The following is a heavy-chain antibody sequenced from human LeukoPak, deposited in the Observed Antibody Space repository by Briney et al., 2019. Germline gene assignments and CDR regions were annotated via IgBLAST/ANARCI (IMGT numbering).Heavy chain of an antibody. J-gene: IGHJ3*02. CDR2: IYHRGST. V-gene: IGHV4-4*02. CDR1: GGSICSSNW. CDR3: ARGPAIDYYDFWSGYYIVAFDI. D-gene: IGHD3-3*01. Sequence: SGTLSLTCAVSGGSICSSNWRSWVRQPPGKGLEWIGDIYHRGSTNYNPSLKSRVTISVDKSKNQFSLKLSSVTAADTAVYYCARGPAIDYYDFWSGYYIVAFDIWGQGTMVTVSS.